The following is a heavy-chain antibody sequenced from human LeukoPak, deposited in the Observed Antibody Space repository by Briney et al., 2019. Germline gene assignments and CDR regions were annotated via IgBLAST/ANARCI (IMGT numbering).Heavy chain of an antibody. Sequence: GASVKVSCKASGDTFIINDINWVRQATGQGLDGMGWMNPNSGNTGHAQKFQGRVTMTRNISITTAYMELTDLRSEDTAVYYCARVTAAGTWTFDIWGQGTTVTVSS. D-gene: IGHD6-13*01. CDR2: MNPNSGNT. CDR3: ARVTAAGTWTFDI. CDR1: GDTFIIND. V-gene: IGHV1-8*02. J-gene: IGHJ3*02.